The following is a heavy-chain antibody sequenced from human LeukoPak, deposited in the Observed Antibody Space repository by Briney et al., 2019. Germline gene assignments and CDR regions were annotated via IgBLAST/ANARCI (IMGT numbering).Heavy chain of an antibody. D-gene: IGHD5-18*01. Sequence: PGGSLRLSCAASGFTFSNYWMNWVRQAPGMGLEWVANIKRDGSEKYYADSVKGRFTISRDNAQNSLYLQMNSLRAEDAGVYYCARDPTRGYGYGYEDYWGQGTLVTVSS. CDR2: IKRDGSEK. V-gene: IGHV3-7*01. CDR1: GFTFSNYW. J-gene: IGHJ4*02. CDR3: ARDPTRGYGYGYEDY.